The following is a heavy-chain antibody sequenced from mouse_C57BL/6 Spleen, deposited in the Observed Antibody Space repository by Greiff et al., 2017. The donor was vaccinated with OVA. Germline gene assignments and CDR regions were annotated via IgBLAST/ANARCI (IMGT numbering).Heavy chain of an antibody. V-gene: IGHV1-82*01. CDR1: GYAFSSSW. Sequence: QVQLQQSGPELVKPGASVKISCKASGYAFSSSWMNWVKQRPGKGLEWIGRIYPGDGDTNSNGKFKGKATLTADKSSSTAYMQLSSLTSEDSAVYFCARGLTTVVAHYVDYWGKGTTLTVSS. CDR2: IYPGDGDT. J-gene: IGHJ2*01. CDR3: ARGLTTVVAHYVDY. D-gene: IGHD1-1*01.